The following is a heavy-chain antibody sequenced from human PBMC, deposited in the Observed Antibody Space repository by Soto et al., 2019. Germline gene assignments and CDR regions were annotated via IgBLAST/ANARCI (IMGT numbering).Heavy chain of an antibody. CDR1: GFTFSSYA. CDR3: SLSDRYYGMDV. Sequence: ESGGGLVQPGGSLRLSCAASGFTFSSYAMSWVRQAPGTGLEWVSSISTSGGSTYYADSVKGRFTISRDNSNNTLYLQMNSLRAEDTAVYYCSLSDRYYGMDVWGLGTTVTVSS. V-gene: IGHV3-23*01. J-gene: IGHJ6*02. CDR2: ISTSGGST.